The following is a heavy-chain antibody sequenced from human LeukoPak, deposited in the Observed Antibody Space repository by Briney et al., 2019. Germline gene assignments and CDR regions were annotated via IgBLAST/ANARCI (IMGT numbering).Heavy chain of an antibody. J-gene: IGHJ6*03. CDR2: IRYDGSNK. D-gene: IGHD6-19*01. Sequence: GGSLRLSCAASGFTFSSYGMHWVRQAPGKGLEWVAFIRYDGSNKYYADSVKGRFTISRDNSKNTLYLQMNSLRAEDTAVYYCAKVFFSGWYYYYYMDVWGKGTTVTVSS. V-gene: IGHV3-30*02. CDR3: AKVFFSGWYYYYYMDV. CDR1: GFTFSSYG.